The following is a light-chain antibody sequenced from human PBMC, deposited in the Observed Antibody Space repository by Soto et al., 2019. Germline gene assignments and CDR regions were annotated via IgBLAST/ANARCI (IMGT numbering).Light chain of an antibody. V-gene: IGKV3-11*01. J-gene: IGKJ4*01. CDR1: QSVSSY. Sequence: EIVLTQSPATLSLSPGERATLSCRASQSVSSYLAWYQQKPGQAPRLLIYDASNRATGIPARFSGSGSETDFTLTISRLEPEDFAVYYCQQRSNWPSLTFGGGTKVDIK. CDR3: QQRSNWPSLT. CDR2: DAS.